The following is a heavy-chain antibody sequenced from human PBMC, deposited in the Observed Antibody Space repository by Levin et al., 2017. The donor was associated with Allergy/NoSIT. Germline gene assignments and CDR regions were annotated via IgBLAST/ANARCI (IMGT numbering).Heavy chain of an antibody. D-gene: IGHD3-3*01. CDR1: GFTLGLYW. J-gene: IGHJ5*02. Sequence: GESLKISCEASGFTLGLYWMSWVRQAPGKGLEWVANIKEDGSEKYYVDSVRGRFTISRDNAKNALYLQMSSLRVEDTAVYYCASGGDGVIIPWGQGTRVTVSS. CDR2: IKEDGSEK. CDR3: ASGGDGVIIP. V-gene: IGHV3-7*01.